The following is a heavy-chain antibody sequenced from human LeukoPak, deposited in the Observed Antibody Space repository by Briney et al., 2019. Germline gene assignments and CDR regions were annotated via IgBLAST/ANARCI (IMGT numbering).Heavy chain of an antibody. CDR2: IYYSGST. V-gene: IGHV4-59*01. D-gene: IGHD3-9*01. J-gene: IGHJ4*02. Sequence: SETLSLTCTVSGGSISSYYWSWIRQPPGKGLEWIGYIYYSGSTNYNPSLKSRVTISVDTSKNQFSPKLSSVTAADTAVYYCARSYYDILTGYYLFDYWAREPWSPSPQ. CDR3: ARSYYDILTGYYLFDY. CDR1: GGSISSYY.